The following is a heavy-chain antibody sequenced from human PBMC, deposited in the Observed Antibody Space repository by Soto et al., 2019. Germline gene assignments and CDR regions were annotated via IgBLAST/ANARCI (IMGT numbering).Heavy chain of an antibody. Sequence: SETLSLTCTVSGGSISSGDYYWSWIRQPPGKGLEWIGYIYFSGSTYYNPSLKSRVTISVDTSKNQFSLKLSSVTAADTAVYYCAREYSSSSEAGMDAWGQGTTVTVSS. V-gene: IGHV4-30-4*01. J-gene: IGHJ6*02. CDR2: IYFSGST. CDR1: GGSISSGDYY. D-gene: IGHD6-6*01. CDR3: AREYSSSSEAGMDA.